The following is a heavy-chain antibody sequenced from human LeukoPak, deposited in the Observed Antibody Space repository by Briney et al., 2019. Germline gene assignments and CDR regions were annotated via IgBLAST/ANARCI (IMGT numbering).Heavy chain of an antibody. J-gene: IGHJ5*02. CDR3: AKDSRSCSGGSCYNWFDP. D-gene: IGHD2-15*01. CDR2: ISGSGGST. CDR1: GFTFCSYA. V-gene: IGHV3-23*01. Sequence: GGSLRLSCAASGFTFCSYAMSWVRQAPGKGLEWVSAISGSGGSTYYADSVKGRFTISRDNSKNTLYLQMNSLRAEDTAIYYCAKDSRSCSGGSCYNWFDPWGQGTLVTVSS.